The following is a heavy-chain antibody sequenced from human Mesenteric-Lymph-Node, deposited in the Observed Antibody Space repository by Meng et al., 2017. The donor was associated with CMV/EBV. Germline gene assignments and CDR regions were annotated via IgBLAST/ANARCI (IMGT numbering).Heavy chain of an antibody. CDR2: ISYDGSNK. Sequence: GESLKISCAASGFTFSSYAMYWVRQAPGKGLEWVAVISYDGSNKYYADSVKGRFTISRDNSKNTLYLQMNSLRAEDTAVYYCARGKGRSYFDYWGQGTLVTVSS. D-gene: IGHD2-15*01. V-gene: IGHV3-30-3*01. CDR3: ARGKGRSYFDY. CDR1: GFTFSSYA. J-gene: IGHJ4*02.